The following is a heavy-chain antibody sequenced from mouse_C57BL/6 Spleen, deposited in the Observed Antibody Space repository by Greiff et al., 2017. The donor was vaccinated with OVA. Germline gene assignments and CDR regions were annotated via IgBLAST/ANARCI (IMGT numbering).Heavy chain of an antibody. J-gene: IGHJ3*01. CDR3: TLGRKAWFAY. D-gene: IGHD4-1*01. V-gene: IGHV6-3*01. CDR2: IRLKSDNYAT. CDR1: GFTFSNYW. Sequence: EVKLVESGGGLVQPGGSMKLSCVASGFTFSNYWMNWVRQSPEKGLEWVAQIRLKSDNYATHYAESVKGRFTISRDDSKSSVYLQMNNLRAEDTGIYYCTLGRKAWFAYWGQGTLVTVSA.